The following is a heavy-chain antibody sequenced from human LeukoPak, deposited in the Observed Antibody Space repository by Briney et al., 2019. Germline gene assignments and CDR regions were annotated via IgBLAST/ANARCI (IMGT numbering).Heavy chain of an antibody. J-gene: IGHJ4*02. CDR1: GLTFTNAG. Sequence: GRSLRLSCSTPGLTFTNAGIHTVPLTAGRGLEWVSFISHDGTNKYYSDFVDGRFTVSRLNSQNTVHLQMTELRPDDTANYYCASEDVDTGDFWGQGTLVTVSS. CDR3: ASEDVDTGDF. D-gene: IGHD5-18*01. CDR2: ISHDGTNK. V-gene: IGHV3-30*01.